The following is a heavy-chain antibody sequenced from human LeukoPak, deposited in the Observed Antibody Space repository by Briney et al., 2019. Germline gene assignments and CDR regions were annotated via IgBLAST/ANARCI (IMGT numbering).Heavy chain of an antibody. CDR3: ARDVDSSWYTNPSDY. V-gene: IGHV1-2*02. D-gene: IGHD6-13*01. Sequence: ASVKVSCKASGYTFTAYYMHWVRQAPGQGLEWMGWINPDSGGTNYAQKVQGRVTMTRDTSISTAYMELSSLRSDDTAVYYCARDVDSSWYTNPSDYWGQGTLVTVSS. CDR2: INPDSGGT. J-gene: IGHJ4*02. CDR1: GYTFTAYY.